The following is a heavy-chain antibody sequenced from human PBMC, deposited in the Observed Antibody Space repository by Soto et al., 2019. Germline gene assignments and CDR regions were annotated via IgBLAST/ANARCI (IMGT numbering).Heavy chain of an antibody. V-gene: IGHV3-33*01. CDR2: IWYDGST. J-gene: IGHJ4*02. CDR3: ATLTKYDILTGFYPC. Sequence: GGSLILSCAASGFTFISYGMHWVRQAPGKGLEWVAVIWYDGSTYYADSVKGRFIISRDNSNNTLYFQMNSLRAEDTAVYYCATLTKYDILTGFYPCWGQGTLVTVSS. CDR1: GFTFISYG. D-gene: IGHD3-9*01.